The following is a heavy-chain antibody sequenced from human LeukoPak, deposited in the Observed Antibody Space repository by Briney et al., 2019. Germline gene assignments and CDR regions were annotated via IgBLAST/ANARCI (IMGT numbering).Heavy chain of an antibody. CDR2: INNDGGGK. V-gene: IGHV3-7*01. Sequence: GGSLRLSCAASGFTLSNYWMKWVRQAPGKGPEWVASINNDGGGKYFVDSVQGRFTISRDTAKNSLYLQINSLKVEDTAIYYCARDDGDVWGIGTTVTVSS. CDR3: ARDDGDV. J-gene: IGHJ6*03. CDR1: GFTLSNYW.